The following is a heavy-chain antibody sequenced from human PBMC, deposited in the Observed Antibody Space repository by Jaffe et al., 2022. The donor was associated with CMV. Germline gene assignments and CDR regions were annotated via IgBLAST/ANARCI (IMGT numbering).Heavy chain of an antibody. J-gene: IGHJ4*02. CDR3: VRQFSVQVTGMLAY. Sequence: EVQLVQSGAEVKKPGESLRISCKTSGYNFPSFWISWVRQRPGKGLEWMGRIDPSDSDARYSPSLQGHVTFSVDKSITTAYLQWNSLEASDTAIYYCVRQFSVQVTGMLAYWGQGTLVSVSS. CDR1: GYNFPSFW. D-gene: IGHD1-1*01. V-gene: IGHV5-10-1*03. CDR2: IDPSDSDA.